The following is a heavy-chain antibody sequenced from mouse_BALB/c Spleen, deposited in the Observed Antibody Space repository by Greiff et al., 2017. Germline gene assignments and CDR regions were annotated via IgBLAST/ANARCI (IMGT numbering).Heavy chain of an antibody. CDR2: ISYDGSN. V-gene: IGHV3-6*02. Sequence: DVKLQESGPGLVKPSQSLSLTCSVTGYSITSGYYWNWIRQFPGNKLEWMGYISYDGSNNYNPSLKNRISITRDTSKNQFFLKLNSVTTEDTATYYCARDGSYFFAYWGQGTLVTVSA. D-gene: IGHD6-1*01. J-gene: IGHJ3*01. CDR1: GYSITSGYY. CDR3: ARDGSYFFAY.